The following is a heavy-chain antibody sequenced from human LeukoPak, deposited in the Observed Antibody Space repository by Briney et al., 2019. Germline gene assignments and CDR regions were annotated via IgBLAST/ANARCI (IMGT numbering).Heavy chain of an antibody. D-gene: IGHD2-2*01. J-gene: IGHJ4*02. V-gene: IGHV3-11*01. Sequence: GGSLRLSCAASGFTFSDYYMSWIRQAPGKGLEWVSYISSSGSTIYYADSVKGRFTISRDNAKNSLYLQMNSLRAEDTAVYYCARDMGYCSSTSCHGIYYFDYWGQGTLVTVSS. CDR3: ARDMGYCSSTSCHGIYYFDY. CDR1: GFTFSDYY. CDR2: ISSSGSTI.